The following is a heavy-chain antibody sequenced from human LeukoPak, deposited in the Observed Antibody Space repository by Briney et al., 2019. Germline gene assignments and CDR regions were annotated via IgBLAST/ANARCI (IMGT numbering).Heavy chain of an antibody. D-gene: IGHD1-26*01. V-gene: IGHV3-30*03. Sequence: PGRSLRLSCAASGXTFRNYGMHWVRQAPGKGLEWVAIISYDGRNTFYADSVKGRFTISRDNSKNTLFLQMNSLRAEDTAMYYCASLRFSAAYYADYWGQGTLVTVSS. CDR3: ASLRFSAAYYADY. CDR2: ISYDGRNT. J-gene: IGHJ4*02. CDR1: GXTFRNYG.